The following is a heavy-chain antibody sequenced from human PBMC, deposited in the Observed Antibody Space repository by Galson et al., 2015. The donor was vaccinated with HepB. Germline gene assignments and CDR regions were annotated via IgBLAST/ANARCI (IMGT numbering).Heavy chain of an antibody. Sequence: SLRLSCAVSGFTFNNYAVQWVRQAPGKGLEWVAIMLTDENKKYYADSVKGRFTISRDNSKNTLFLQMNSLRAEDTAVYYCAIVDVGSSLSDYWGQGTLVTVSS. CDR3: AIVDVGSSLSDY. CDR1: GFTFNNYA. J-gene: IGHJ4*02. D-gene: IGHD3-10*01. CDR2: MLTDENKK. V-gene: IGHV3-33*03.